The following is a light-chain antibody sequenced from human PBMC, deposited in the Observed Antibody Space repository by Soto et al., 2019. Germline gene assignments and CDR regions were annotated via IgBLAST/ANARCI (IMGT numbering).Light chain of an antibody. CDR3: QSYDSTLDARYV. Sequence: QSVLTQPPSVSGAPGQRVTISCTGRGSNIGAGYDVHWYQHRPGTAPKLLVFGDSHRPSGVPDRFSGSKSGTSASLAITGLQAEDEGDYYCQSYDSTLDARYVFGTGTKLTVL. CDR1: GSNIGAGYD. CDR2: GDS. V-gene: IGLV1-40*01. J-gene: IGLJ1*01.